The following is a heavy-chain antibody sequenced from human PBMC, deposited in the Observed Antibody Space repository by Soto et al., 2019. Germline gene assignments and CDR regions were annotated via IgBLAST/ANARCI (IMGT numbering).Heavy chain of an antibody. D-gene: IGHD6-13*01. Sequence: GSLTLIFAASGFTFSSYATHGVRQAPGKGLEWVAVISYDGSNKYYADSVKGRFTISRDNSKNTLYLQMNSLRAEDTAVYYCARDGDSSSWYLNYYYGMDEWGQGTTVTVSS. CDR2: ISYDGSNK. V-gene: IGHV3-30-3*01. CDR3: ARDGDSSSWYLNYYYGMDE. CDR1: GFTFSSYA. J-gene: IGHJ6*02.